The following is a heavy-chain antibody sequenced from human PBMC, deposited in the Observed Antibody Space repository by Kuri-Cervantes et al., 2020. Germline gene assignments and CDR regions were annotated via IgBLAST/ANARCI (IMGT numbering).Heavy chain of an antibody. V-gene: IGHV3-30*03. CDR1: GFTFSSYG. CDR2: MSNDGRNK. J-gene: IGHJ6*02. D-gene: IGHD4-11*01. CDR3: ARDGYSTTDKYYYYGMDV. Sequence: GESLKTSCAASGFTFSSYGIHWVRQAPGKGLEWVAVMSNDGRNKYYADSVKGRFTISRDNSKNTLYLQMNSLRAEDTAVYYCARDGYSTTDKYYYYGMDVWGQGTTVTVSS.